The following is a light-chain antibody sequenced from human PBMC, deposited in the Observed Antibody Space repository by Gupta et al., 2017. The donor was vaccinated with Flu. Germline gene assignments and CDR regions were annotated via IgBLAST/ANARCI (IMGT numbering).Light chain of an antibody. J-gene: IGKJ1*01. Sequence: QPSAIDRKSSTSLRYHDVSTYLNWYQQRPGKAPRRLMYKVSYRESGVPERFSGSGSGTDFTLTISRLQPEDLGGYYCLQGTNRPPTFGQGTIVEIK. CDR2: KVS. CDR3: LQGTNRPPT. CDR1: TSLRYHDVSTY. V-gene: IGKV2-30*01.